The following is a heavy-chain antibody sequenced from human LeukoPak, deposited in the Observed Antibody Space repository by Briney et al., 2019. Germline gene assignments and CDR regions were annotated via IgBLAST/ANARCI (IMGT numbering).Heavy chain of an antibody. V-gene: IGHV3-23*01. CDR1: GFTFSSYA. D-gene: IGHD3-9*01. Sequence: GGSLRLSCAASGFTFSSYAMNWVRQAPGKGLEWVAGISSGDRTFHAESVKGRFTLSRDKSKDTLYLQMNSLRAEDTAVYYCAKDATASPYFHWFDNWGQGTQVIVSS. CDR2: ISSGDRT. CDR3: AKDATASPYFHWFDN. J-gene: IGHJ4*02.